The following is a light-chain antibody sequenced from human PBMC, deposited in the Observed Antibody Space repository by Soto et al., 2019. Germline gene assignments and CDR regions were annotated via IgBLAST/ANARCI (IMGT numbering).Light chain of an antibody. CDR2: AAS. CDR1: QNISSW. V-gene: IGKV1-12*01. CDR3: QQADSFPIT. J-gene: IGKJ5*01. Sequence: DIQVTQSPSSVSASIGDRVTITGLASQNISSWLAWYQQKPGKAPNLLIYAASRLPDGVPFRFSGSGSGTHFTLSINSLQPEDFATYFCQQADSFPITFGQGTRLEIK.